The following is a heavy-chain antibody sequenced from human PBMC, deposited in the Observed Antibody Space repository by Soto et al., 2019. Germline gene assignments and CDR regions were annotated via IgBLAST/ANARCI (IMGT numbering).Heavy chain of an antibody. D-gene: IGHD2-2*01. J-gene: IGHJ6*02. CDR2: ISWNSGSI. Sequence: EVQLVESGGGLVQPGRYLRLSCAASGFTFDDYAMHWVRQAPGKGLEWVSGISWNSGSIGYADSVKGRFTISRDNAKNSLYLQMNSLRAEDTALYYCAKDMGPIYCSSTSCYGERRIWALIPYYYYGMDVWGQGTTVTVSS. V-gene: IGHV3-9*01. CDR1: GFTFDDYA. CDR3: AKDMGPIYCSSTSCYGERRIWALIPYYYYGMDV.